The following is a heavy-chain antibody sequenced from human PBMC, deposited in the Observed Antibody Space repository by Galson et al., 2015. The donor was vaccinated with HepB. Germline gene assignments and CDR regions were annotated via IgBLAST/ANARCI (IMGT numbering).Heavy chain of an antibody. V-gene: IGHV5-51*01. CDR3: ARRQIYGSGVRSMDV. J-gene: IGHJ6*02. CDR1: GYSFTSYW. D-gene: IGHD2-15*01. CDR2: IYPRTSET. Sequence: QSGAEVKKPGESLRISCKGSGYSFTSYWISWVRQMPGKGLEWMGAIYPRTSETRYSPSFEGQVTISADKSISTAYLQWNSLRASDTAMYYCARRQIYGSGVRSMDVWGQGSTVSVSS.